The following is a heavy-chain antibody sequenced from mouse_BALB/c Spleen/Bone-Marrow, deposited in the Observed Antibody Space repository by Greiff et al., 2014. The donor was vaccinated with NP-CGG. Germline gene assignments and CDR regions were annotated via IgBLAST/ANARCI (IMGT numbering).Heavy chain of an antibody. CDR2: INPDSRTI. D-gene: IGHD2-3*01. Sequence: EVKLVESGGGLVQPGGSLKLSCAASGFDFSGYWMTWVRQAPGKGLEWIGEINPDSRTINYKPSLEEKFIMSRDNAKNTLYLQMSKVRSEDTALYYCARNGYYGWITYWGQGTLVTVSA. CDR3: ARNGYYGWITY. V-gene: IGHV4-1*02. CDR1: GFDFSGYW. J-gene: IGHJ3*01.